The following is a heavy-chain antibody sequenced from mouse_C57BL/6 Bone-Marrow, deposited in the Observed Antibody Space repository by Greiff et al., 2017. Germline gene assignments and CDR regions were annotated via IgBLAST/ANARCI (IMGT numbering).Heavy chain of an antibody. Sequence: VKLMESGPGLVAPSQSLSITCTVSGFSLTSYGVDWVRQSPGKGLEWLGVIWGVGSTNYNSALKSRLSISKDNSKSQVFLKMNSLQTDDTAMYYCASEGGSSNSFAYWGQGTLVTVSA. CDR2: IWGVGST. D-gene: IGHD2-5*01. J-gene: IGHJ3*01. CDR1: GFSLTSYG. CDR3: ASEGGSSNSFAY. V-gene: IGHV2-6*01.